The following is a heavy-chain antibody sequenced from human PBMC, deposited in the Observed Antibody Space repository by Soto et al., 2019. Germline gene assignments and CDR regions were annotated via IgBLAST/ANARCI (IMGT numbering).Heavy chain of an antibody. CDR2: IYPGDSDT. J-gene: IGHJ6*02. CDR3: ASTTYSGSYYYYYGMDV. D-gene: IGHD1-26*01. V-gene: IGHV5-51*01. Sequence: GESLKISCKGSGYTFSSHWIGWARQRPGKGLEWMGIIYPGDSDTRYSPSFQGQVTISADKSISTAYLQWISLKASDTAMYYYASTTYSGSYYYYYGMDVWGQGTTVTVSS. CDR1: GYTFSSHW.